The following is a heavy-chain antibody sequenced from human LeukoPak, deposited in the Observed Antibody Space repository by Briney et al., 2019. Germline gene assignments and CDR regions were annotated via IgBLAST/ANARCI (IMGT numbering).Heavy chain of an antibody. CDR2: TYWDDDQ. CDR1: GSSLTTPGLG. J-gene: IGHJ4*02. D-gene: IGHD1-26*01. V-gene: IGHV2-5*02. Sequence: ESGPALVQPTQTLTLTCTFSGSSLTTPGLGGGWIRQPPGKALEWLALTYWDDDQRSSPSMKSRLTITKDTSKNQVFFTMTNMDPADTATYYCARGRGGPDFDYWGQGTLVTVSS. CDR3: ARGRGGPDFDY.